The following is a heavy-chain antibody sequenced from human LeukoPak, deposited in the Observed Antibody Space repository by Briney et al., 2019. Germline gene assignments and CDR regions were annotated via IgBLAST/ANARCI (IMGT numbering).Heavy chain of an antibody. Sequence: GGSLRLSCAASGFTFSSYEMNWVRQAPGKGLEWVSYISSSGSTIYYADSVKGRFTISKDNAKNSLYLQMNSLRAEDTAVYYCARVGKGYNWNQGPGDAFDIWGQGTMVTVSS. CDR1: GFTFSSYE. J-gene: IGHJ3*02. D-gene: IGHD1-20*01. CDR3: ARVGKGYNWNQGPGDAFDI. V-gene: IGHV3-48*03. CDR2: ISSSGSTI.